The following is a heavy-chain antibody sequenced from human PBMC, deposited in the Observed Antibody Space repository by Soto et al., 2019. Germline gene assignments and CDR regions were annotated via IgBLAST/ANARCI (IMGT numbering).Heavy chain of an antibody. CDR3: ARLAAAGEYLDY. CDR2: IIPILGIA. J-gene: IGHJ4*02. D-gene: IGHD6-13*01. CDR1: GGTFSSYT. V-gene: IGHV1-69*02. Sequence: QVQLVQSGAEVKKPGSSVKVSCKASGGTFSSYTISWVRQAPGQGLEWMGRIIPILGIANYAQKFQGRVTITADKSTSTAYMELSSLRSEDTAVYYCARLAAAGEYLDYWGQGTLVTVSS.